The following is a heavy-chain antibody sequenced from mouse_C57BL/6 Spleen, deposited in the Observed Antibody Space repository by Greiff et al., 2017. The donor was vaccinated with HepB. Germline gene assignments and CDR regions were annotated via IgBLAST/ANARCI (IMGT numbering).Heavy chain of an antibody. Sequence: EVQLQQSGPELVKPGASVKISCKASGYSFTGYYMNWVKQSPEKSLEWIGEINPSTGGTTYNQKFKAKATLTVDKSSSTAYMQLKSLTSEDSAVYYCASGVTTHYFDYWGQSTTLTVSS. D-gene: IGHD2-2*01. CDR1: GYSFTGYY. CDR2: INPSTGGT. CDR3: ASGVTTHYFDY. V-gene: IGHV1-42*01. J-gene: IGHJ2*01.